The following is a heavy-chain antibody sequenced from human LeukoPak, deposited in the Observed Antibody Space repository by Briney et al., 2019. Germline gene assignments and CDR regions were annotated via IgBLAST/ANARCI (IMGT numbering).Heavy chain of an antibody. CDR1: GFTFSSYA. V-gene: IGHV3-23*01. J-gene: IGHJ1*01. Sequence: GGSLRLSCAASGFTFSSYAMSWVRQAPGKGLEWVSAISGSGGSTYYADSVKGRFTISRDNSKNTLYLKMNSLRAEDTAVYYCAKDGLPMIGTHPSGGQGTLVTVSS. CDR3: AKDGLPMIGTHPS. D-gene: IGHD3-22*01. CDR2: ISGSGGST.